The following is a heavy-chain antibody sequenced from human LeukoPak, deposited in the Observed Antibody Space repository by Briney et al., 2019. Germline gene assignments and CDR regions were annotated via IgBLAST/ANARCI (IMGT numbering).Heavy chain of an antibody. J-gene: IGHJ4*02. D-gene: IGHD3-22*01. CDR3: AKSDSSGYYGDWGVYYFDY. CDR2: ISGSGGST. CDR1: GFTFSSYA. Sequence: GGSLRLSCAASGFTFSSYAMSWVRQAPGKGLEWVSAISGSGGSTYYADSVKGRFTISRDKSKNTLYLQMNSLRAEDTAVYYCAKSDSSGYYGDWGVYYFDYWGQGTLVTVSS. V-gene: IGHV3-23*01.